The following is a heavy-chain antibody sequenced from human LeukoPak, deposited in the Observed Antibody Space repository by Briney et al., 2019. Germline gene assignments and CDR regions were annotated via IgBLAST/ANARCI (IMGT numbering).Heavy chain of an antibody. D-gene: IGHD1-26*01. CDR1: GFTFSDYY. J-gene: IGHJ4*02. CDR3: ARGGREVGSTRGNYFDY. V-gene: IGHV3-11*04. Sequence: GGSLRLSCAASGFTFSDYYMSWIRQAPGKGLEWVSYISSSGSTMYYADSVKGRFTISRDSSKNTVYLQMNSLRAEDTAVYYCARGGREVGSTRGNYFDYWGQGTLVTVSS. CDR2: ISSSGSTM.